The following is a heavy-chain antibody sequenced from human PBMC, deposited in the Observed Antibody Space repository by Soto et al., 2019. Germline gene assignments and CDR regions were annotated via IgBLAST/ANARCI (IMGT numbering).Heavy chain of an antibody. CDR3: ARGTTTEADYYYYGMDV. V-gene: IGHV3-7*01. CDR2: IKQDGSEK. J-gene: IGHJ6*02. Sequence: ESGGGLVQPGGSLRLSCAASGFTFSSYWMSWVRQAPGKGLEWVANIKQDGSEKYYVDSVKGRFTISRDNAKNSLYLQMNSLRAEDTAVYYCARGTTTEADYYYYGMDVWGQGTTVTVSS. D-gene: IGHD4-4*01. CDR1: GFTFSSYW.